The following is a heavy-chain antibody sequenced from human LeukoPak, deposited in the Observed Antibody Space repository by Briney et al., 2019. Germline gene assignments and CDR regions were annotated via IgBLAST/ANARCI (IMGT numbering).Heavy chain of an antibody. CDR2: INHDGRET. CDR3: AKGYIIAGRQWYLDL. CDR1: GFTFSSYA. D-gene: IGHD6-13*01. J-gene: IGHJ2*01. Sequence: GGSLRLSCAASGFTFSSYAMSWVRQAPGKGLEWVANINHDGRETYYADSVKGRFIISRDNAKDSLYLQMNSLRAEDAAVYYCAKGYIIAGRQWYLDLWGRGTLVGVSS. V-gene: IGHV3-7*01.